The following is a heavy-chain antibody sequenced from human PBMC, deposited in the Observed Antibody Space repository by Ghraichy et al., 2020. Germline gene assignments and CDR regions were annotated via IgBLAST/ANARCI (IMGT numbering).Heavy chain of an antibody. CDR1: GFTFSSYS. Sequence: GGSLRLFCAASGFTFSSYSMNWVRQAPGKGLEWVSYISSSSSTIYYADSVKGRFTISRDNAKNSLYLQMNSLRDEDTAVYYCASLRLTRIAVAGIAADPVSDYWGQGTLVTVSS. CDR2: ISSSSSTI. CDR3: ASLRLTRIAVAGIAADPVSDY. D-gene: IGHD6-19*01. V-gene: IGHV3-48*02. J-gene: IGHJ4*02.